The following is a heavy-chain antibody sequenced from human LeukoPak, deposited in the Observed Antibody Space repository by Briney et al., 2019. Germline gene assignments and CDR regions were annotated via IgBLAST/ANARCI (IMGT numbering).Heavy chain of an antibody. CDR2: INAGNGNT. Sequence: ASVTVSCKASGYTFTSYAMHWVRQAPGQRLEWMGWINAGNGNTKYSQKFQGRVTITRDTSASTAYVELSSLRSEDTAVYYCASTHYYDSSGRYTRLDYWGQGTLVTVSS. V-gene: IGHV1-3*01. J-gene: IGHJ4*02. D-gene: IGHD3-22*01. CDR3: ASTHYYDSSGRYTRLDY. CDR1: GYTFTSYA.